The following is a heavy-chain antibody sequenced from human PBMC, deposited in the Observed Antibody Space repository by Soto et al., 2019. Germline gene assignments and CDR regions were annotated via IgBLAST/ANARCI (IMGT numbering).Heavy chain of an antibody. Sequence: GGSLRLSCAASGFTFSSYSMNWVRQAPGKGLEWVSSISSSSSYIYYADSVKGRFTISRDNAKNSLYLQMNSLRAEDTAVYYSASVVRGRNKEQVWGQGTLVTVSS. J-gene: IGHJ4*02. V-gene: IGHV3-21*01. CDR1: GFTFSSYS. CDR3: ASVVRGRNKEQV. CDR2: ISSSSSYI. D-gene: IGHD3-10*01.